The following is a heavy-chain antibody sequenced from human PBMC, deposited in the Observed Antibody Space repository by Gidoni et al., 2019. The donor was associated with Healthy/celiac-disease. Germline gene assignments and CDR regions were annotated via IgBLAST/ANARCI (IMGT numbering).Heavy chain of an antibody. CDR2: IWYDGSNK. CDR3: ARVVGIGELLGVFDY. Sequence: QVQLVEYGGGVVQPRRSLRLSCAASGLTSSSYGMHWVRQAPGKGLEWVAVIWYDGSNKHYADSVKGRFTISRDNSKNTLYLQINSLRAEDTAVYYCARVVGIGELLGVFDYWGQGTLVTVSS. D-gene: IGHD3-10*01. CDR1: GLTSSSYG. V-gene: IGHV3-33*01. J-gene: IGHJ4*02.